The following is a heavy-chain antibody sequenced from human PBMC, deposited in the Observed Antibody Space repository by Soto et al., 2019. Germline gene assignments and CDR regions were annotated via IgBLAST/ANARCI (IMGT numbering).Heavy chain of an antibody. CDR3: ARDHRFSYYYGSGSNPGDY. CDR1: GYTFTSYG. Sequence: ASVKVSCKASGYTFTSYGISWVRKAPGQGLEWMGWISAYNGNTNYAQKLQGRVTMTTDTSTSTAYMELRSLRSDDTAVYYCARDHRFSYYYGSGSNPGDYWGQGTLVTVSS. D-gene: IGHD3-10*01. CDR2: ISAYNGNT. J-gene: IGHJ4*02. V-gene: IGHV1-18*04.